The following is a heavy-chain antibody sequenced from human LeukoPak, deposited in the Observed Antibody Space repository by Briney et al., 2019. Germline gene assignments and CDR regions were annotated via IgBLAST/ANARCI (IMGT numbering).Heavy chain of an antibody. Sequence: GESLRHSCAASGLTFNCCAISWVRQAPPKGREWVSGIHGSGSRTYYADSVKGRLTIARDDSKNTLYLQMNSLRTEDTAIYYCAKGDYYGSRGSSLLVDYWGQGTLVTVAS. D-gene: IGHD3-22*01. CDR1: GLTFNCCA. J-gene: IGHJ4*02. CDR3: AKGDYYGSRGSSLLVDY. CDR2: IHGSGSRT. V-gene: IGHV3-23*01.